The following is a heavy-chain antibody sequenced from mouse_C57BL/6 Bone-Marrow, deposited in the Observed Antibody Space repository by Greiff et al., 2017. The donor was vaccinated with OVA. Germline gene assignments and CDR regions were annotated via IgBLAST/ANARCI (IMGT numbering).Heavy chain of an antibody. Sequence: QVHVKQSGAELVRPGASVTLSCTASGYTFPDYEMHWVKQTPVHGLEWIGAIDPETGGTASNQKFKGKAILTADKSSSTAYMELRSLTSEDSAVYYCTRGYSNYYAMDYWGQGTSVTVSS. D-gene: IGHD2-5*01. CDR2: IDPETGGT. CDR1: GYTFPDYE. V-gene: IGHV1-15*01. CDR3: TRGYSNYYAMDY. J-gene: IGHJ4*01.